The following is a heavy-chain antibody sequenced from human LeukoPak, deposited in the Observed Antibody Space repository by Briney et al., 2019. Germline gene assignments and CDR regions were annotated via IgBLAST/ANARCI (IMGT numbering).Heavy chain of an antibody. V-gene: IGHV4-39*03. CDR3: LTISTYYAILTGYHYYFDY. CDR1: GGSISSSSYY. CDR2: IYYSGST. Sequence: SEXXSLTCTVSGGSISSSSYYWGWLRQPPGRGVEWIGSIYYSGSTYDNPSLKSRVTISEDKSKKQFSLNLSSVTAADTAVYYCLTISTYYAILTGYHYYFDYWGQGTLVTVSS. J-gene: IGHJ4*02. D-gene: IGHD3-9*01.